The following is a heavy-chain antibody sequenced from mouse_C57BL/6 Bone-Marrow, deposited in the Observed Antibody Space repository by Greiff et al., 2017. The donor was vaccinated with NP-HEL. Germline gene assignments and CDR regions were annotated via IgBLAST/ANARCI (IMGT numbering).Heavy chain of an antibody. J-gene: IGHJ2*01. CDR3: ARLGTTVAFDY. V-gene: IGHV1-4*01. D-gene: IGHD1-1*01. Sequence: QVQLQQSGAELARPGASVKMSCKASGYTFTSYTMHWVKQRPGQGLEWIGYINPSSGYTKYNQKFKDKATLTADKSSSTAYMQLSSLTSEDSAVCYCARLGTTVAFDYWGQGTTLTVSS. CDR1: GYTFTSYT. CDR2: INPSSGYT.